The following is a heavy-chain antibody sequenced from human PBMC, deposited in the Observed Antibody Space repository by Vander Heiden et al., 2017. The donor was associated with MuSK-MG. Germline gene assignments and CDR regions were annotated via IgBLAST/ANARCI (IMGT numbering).Heavy chain of an antibody. CDR1: GGSISSSSYY. J-gene: IGHJ6*03. V-gene: IGHV4-39*01. D-gene: IGHD2-2*01. Sequence: QLQLQESGPGLVKPSETLSLTCTVSGGSISSSSYYWGWIRRPPGKGLEWIGSIYYSGSTYYNPSLKSRVTISVDTSKNQFSLKLSSVTAADTAVYYCARHVVVPAASSLYYYYMDVWGKGTTVTVSS. CDR2: IYYSGST. CDR3: ARHVVVPAASSLYYYYMDV.